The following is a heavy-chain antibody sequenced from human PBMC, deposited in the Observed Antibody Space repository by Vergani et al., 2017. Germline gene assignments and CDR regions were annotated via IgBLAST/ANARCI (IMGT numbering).Heavy chain of an antibody. D-gene: IGHD2-2*01. CDR2: TYYRSKWYN. J-gene: IGHJ6*02. Sequence: QVQLQQSGPGLVKPSQTLSLTCAISGDSVSSNSAAWNWIRQSPSRGLEWLGRTYYRSKWYNDYAVSVKSRITINPDTSKNQFSLQLNSVTPEDTAVYYCARFGHHCSSTSCYVPGEMDVWGQGTTVTVSS. CDR1: GDSVSSNSAA. CDR3: ARFGHHCSSTSCYVPGEMDV. V-gene: IGHV6-1*01.